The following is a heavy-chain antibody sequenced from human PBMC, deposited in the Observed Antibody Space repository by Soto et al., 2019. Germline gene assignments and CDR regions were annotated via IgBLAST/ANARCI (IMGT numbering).Heavy chain of an antibody. CDR3: ARDPGIRDGTDV. D-gene: IGHD1-20*01. V-gene: IGHV3-21*01. CDR2: ISSSSSYI. CDR1: GFTFSSYS. Sequence: EVQLVESGGGLVKPGGSLRLSPAASGFTFSSYSMNWVRQAPGKGLEWVSSISSSSSYIYYADSVKGRFTISRDNAKNSLYLQMNSLRAEDTAVYYCARDPGIRDGTDVWGQGTTVTVSS. J-gene: IGHJ6*02.